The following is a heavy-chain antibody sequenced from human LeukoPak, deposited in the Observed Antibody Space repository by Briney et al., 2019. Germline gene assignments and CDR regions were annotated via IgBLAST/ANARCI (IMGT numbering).Heavy chain of an antibody. CDR2: INHSGST. D-gene: IGHD6-19*01. V-gene: IGHV4-34*01. CDR3: ARSYSSGWDFES. J-gene: IGHJ4*02. Sequence: SETLSLTCAVYGGSFSGYYWSWIRQPPGKGLEWIGEINHSGSTNYNPSLKSRVTISVDTSKNQFSLKLSSVTAADTAVYYCARSYSSGWDFESWGQGTLVTVSS. CDR1: GGSFSGYY.